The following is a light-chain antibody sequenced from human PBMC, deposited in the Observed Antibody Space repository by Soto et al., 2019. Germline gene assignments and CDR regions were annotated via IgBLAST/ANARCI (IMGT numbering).Light chain of an antibody. V-gene: IGKV3-20*01. J-gene: IGKJ1*01. CDR2: GAS. Sequence: EIVLTQSPGSLSLSPGERATLSCRASQSVDSSFFAWYQQKPGQAPRLLIYGASNRATGIPDRFSGRGSGTDFTLTISRRGPEDCAVYYCQQYVSSVTFGQGTKVEIK. CDR3: QQYVSSVT. CDR1: QSVDSSF.